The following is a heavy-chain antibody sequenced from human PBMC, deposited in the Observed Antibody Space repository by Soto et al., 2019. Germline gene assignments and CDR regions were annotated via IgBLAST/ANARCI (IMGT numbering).Heavy chain of an antibody. CDR2: IGPDGSRT. D-gene: IGHD6-13*01. J-gene: IGHJ6*02. Sequence: GGSLRLSCAASGFTFSAYGIHWVRQAPGKGLEYVSAIGPDGSRTYYANSVKGRFTISRDNAKNTLYLQINSLRAEDMAVYYCASSHIAAAPGDVWGQGTTVTVSS. CDR1: GFTFSAYG. V-gene: IGHV3-64*01. CDR3: ASSHIAAAPGDV.